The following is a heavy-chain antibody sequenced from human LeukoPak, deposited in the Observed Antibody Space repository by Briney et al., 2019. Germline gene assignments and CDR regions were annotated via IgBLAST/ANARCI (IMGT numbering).Heavy chain of an antibody. J-gene: IGHJ4*02. CDR1: GYTLTELS. V-gene: IGHV1-24*01. CDR2: LDPEDGET. Sequence: ASVKVSCKVSGYTLTELSMHWVRQAPGKGLEWMGGLDPEDGETIYAQKFQGRVTMTEDTSTDTAYMELSSLRSEDTAVYYCATDAEPAGDCSSTSCSYYWGQGTLVTVSS. D-gene: IGHD2-2*01. CDR3: ATDAEPAGDCSSTSCSYY.